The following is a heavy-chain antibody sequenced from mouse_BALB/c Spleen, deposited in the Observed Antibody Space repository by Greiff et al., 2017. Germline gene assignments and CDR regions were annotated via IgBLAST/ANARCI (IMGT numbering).Heavy chain of an antibody. D-gene: IGHD1-1*01. Sequence: VQLKESGPGLVKPSQSLSLTCTVTGYSITSDYAWNWIRQFPGNKLEWMGYISYSGSTSYNPSLKSRISITRDTSKNQFFLQFNSVTTEDTATYYCASGYYGSSYGYWYFDVWGAGTTVTVSS. CDR3: ASGYYGSSYGYWYFDV. J-gene: IGHJ1*01. CDR2: ISYSGST. V-gene: IGHV3-2*02. CDR1: GYSITSDYA.